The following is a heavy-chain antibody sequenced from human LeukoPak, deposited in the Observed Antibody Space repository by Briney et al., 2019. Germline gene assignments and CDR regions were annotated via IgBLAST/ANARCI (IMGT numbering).Heavy chain of an antibody. CDR1: GGTFSSYA. J-gene: IGHJ4*02. CDR3: ARDRYSGSYLFDY. V-gene: IGHV1-69*05. CDR2: IIPIFGTA. Sequence: ASVKVSCKASGGTFSSYAISWVRQAPGQGLEWMGRIIPIFGTANYAQKFQGRVTITTDESTSTAYMELSSLRSEDTPVYYCARDRYSGSYLFDYWGQGTLVTVSS. D-gene: IGHD1-26*01.